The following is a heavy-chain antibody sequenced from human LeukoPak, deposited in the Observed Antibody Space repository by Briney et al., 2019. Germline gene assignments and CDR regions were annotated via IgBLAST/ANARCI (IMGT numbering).Heavy chain of an antibody. CDR2: IYHSGST. D-gene: IGHD5-18*01. V-gene: IGHV4-4*02. CDR1: GGSISSSYW. J-gene: IGHJ5*02. CDR3: AILQLWSYNWFDP. Sequence: SETLSLTCAVSGGSISSSYWWTWVRQPPGKGLEWIGEIYHSGSTNYNPSLKSRVTISVDTSKNQFSLRLSSVTAADTAVYYCAILQLWSYNWFDPWGQGTLVTVSS.